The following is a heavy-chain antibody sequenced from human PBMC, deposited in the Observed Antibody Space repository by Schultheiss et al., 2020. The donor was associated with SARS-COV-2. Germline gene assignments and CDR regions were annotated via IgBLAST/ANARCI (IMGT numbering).Heavy chain of an antibody. Sequence: GGSLRLSCAASGFTFSSYEMNWVRQAPGKGLEWVSYISSSGSTIYYADSVKGRFTISRDNAKNSLYLQMNSLRAEDTAVYYCAREAEGYYYYYGMDVWGQGTTVTVSS. J-gene: IGHJ6*02. CDR1: GFTFSSYE. CDR3: AREAEGYYYYYGMDV. CDR2: ISSSGSTI. V-gene: IGHV3-48*03.